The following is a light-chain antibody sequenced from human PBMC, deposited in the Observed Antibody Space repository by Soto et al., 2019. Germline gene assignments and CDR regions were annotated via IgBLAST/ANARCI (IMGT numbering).Light chain of an antibody. CDR3: QQYNSYPQA. CDR2: GAS. Sequence: LTQSPRSLSLSPGDSPTLSCRASQSINGNFLAWYQQKLGQAPRLLIYGASSRATGIPDRFSGSGSGTDFTLTISRLQSEDFAVYYCQQYNSYPQAFGQGTKVDIK. CDR1: QSINGNF. J-gene: IGKJ1*01. V-gene: IGKV3-20*01.